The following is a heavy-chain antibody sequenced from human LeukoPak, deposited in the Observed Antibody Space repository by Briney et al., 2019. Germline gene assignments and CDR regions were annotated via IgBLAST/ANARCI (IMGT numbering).Heavy chain of an antibody. Sequence: PSETLSLTCTVSGGSISSGSYYWSWIRQPAGKGLEWIGEINHSGSTNYNPSLKGRVTISVDTSKNQFSLKLSSVTAADTAVYYCARRKKWELLSGRADWYFDLWGRGTLVTVSS. CDR2: INHSGST. CDR1: GGSISSGSYY. J-gene: IGHJ2*01. CDR3: ARRKKWELLSGRADWYFDL. V-gene: IGHV4-61*10. D-gene: IGHD1-26*01.